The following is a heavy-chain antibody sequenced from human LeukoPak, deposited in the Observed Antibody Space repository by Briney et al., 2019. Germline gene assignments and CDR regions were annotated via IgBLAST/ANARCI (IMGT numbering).Heavy chain of an antibody. CDR1: GFTVSSNY. CDR2: IYSGGKT. V-gene: IGHV3-53*04. D-gene: IGHD3-10*01. J-gene: IGHJ6*02. Sequence: GGSLRLSCAASGFTVSSNYMNWVRQAPGKGLECVSVIYSGGKTFYADSVKGRFTISRHISKNTLYLQMNSLRAEDTAVYYCASTLWFGGTYGMDVWGQGTTVTVSS. CDR3: ASTLWFGGTYGMDV.